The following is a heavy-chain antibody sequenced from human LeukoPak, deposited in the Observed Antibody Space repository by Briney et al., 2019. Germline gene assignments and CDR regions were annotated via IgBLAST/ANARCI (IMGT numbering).Heavy chain of an antibody. J-gene: IGHJ6*02. CDR3: ARVPPSYSSSWYEVRAGYYGMDV. D-gene: IGHD6-13*01. V-gene: IGHV3-74*01. CDR1: GFTFSSYW. Sequence: PGGSLRLSCAASGFTFSSYWMHWVRQAPGKGLVWVSRINSDGSSTSYADSVKGRFTISRDNAKNTLYLQMNSLRAEDTAVYYCARVPPSYSSSWYEVRAGYYGMDVWAKGPRSPSP. CDR2: INSDGSST.